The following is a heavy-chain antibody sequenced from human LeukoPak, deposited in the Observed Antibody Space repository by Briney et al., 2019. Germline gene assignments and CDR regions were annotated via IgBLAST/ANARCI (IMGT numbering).Heavy chain of an antibody. Sequence: SETLSLTCTVSGGSISSYYWSWIRQSPGKGLEWIGYIYYSGTTNYNPSLKSRVTISVDTSKNQFSLKLSSVTAADTAVYYCARGKTYDDFWGQGTLVTVSS. CDR2: IYYSGTT. CDR3: ARGKTYDDF. J-gene: IGHJ4*02. D-gene: IGHD3-16*01. V-gene: IGHV4-59*01. CDR1: GGSISSYY.